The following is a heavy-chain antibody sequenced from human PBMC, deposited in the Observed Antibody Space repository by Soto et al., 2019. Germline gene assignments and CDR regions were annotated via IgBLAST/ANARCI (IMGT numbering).Heavy chain of an antibody. V-gene: IGHV3-30*18. CDR3: AKEFMYWSYYYGVDV. CDR1: GFTFSIYA. J-gene: IGHJ6*02. CDR2: ISYDGNNK. D-gene: IGHD2-8*02. Sequence: GSLRLSCAASGFTFSIYAIHWVRQAPGKGLEWVAVISYDGNNKYYTDSVKGRFTISRDNSKNTVFLQMNSLRAEDTAVYYCAKEFMYWSYYYGVDVWGQGTTVTVSS.